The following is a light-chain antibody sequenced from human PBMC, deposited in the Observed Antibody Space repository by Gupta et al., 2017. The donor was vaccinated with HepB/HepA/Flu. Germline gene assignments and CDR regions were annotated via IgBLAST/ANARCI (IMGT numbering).Light chain of an antibody. V-gene: IGKV3-20*01. CDR1: QSVSSSY. J-gene: IGKJ3*01. CDR3: QQYGSSPWVT. CDR2: GAS. Sequence: EIVLTQSPGTLSLSPGERATLSCRASQSVSSSYLAWYQQKPGHAPRLLIYGASSRATGIPDRFSGSGSGTDFTLTISRLEPEDFAVYYCQQYGSSPWVTFSPGTKVDIK.